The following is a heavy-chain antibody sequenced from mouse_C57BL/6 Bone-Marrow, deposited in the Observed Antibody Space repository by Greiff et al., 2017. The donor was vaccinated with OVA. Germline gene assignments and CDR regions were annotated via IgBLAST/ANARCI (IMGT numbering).Heavy chain of an antibody. V-gene: IGHV1-26*01. CDR3: ARVSDAMDY. Sequence: EVQLHQSGPELVKPGASVKISCKASGYTFTDYYMNWVKQSHGKSLEWIGDINPNNGGTSYNQTFKGKATLTVATSSSTAYMELRSRTSEDAAVYYCARVSDAMDYWGQGTSVTVSS. CDR2: INPNNGGT. J-gene: IGHJ4*01. CDR1: GYTFTDYY. D-gene: IGHD6-2*01.